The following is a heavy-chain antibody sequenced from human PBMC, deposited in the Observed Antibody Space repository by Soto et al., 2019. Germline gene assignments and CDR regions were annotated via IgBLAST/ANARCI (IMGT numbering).Heavy chain of an antibody. CDR2: IRSKANSYAT. J-gene: IGHJ4*02. Sequence: EVQLVESGGGLVQPGGSLKLSCAASGFTFSGSAMHWVRQASGKGLEWVGRIRSKANSYATAYAASGKGRFTISRDDSKNTAYLQMNSLKTEDTAVYYWTRDYGDYPDYWGQGTLFTVSS. D-gene: IGHD4-17*01. V-gene: IGHV3-73*01. CDR1: GFTFSGSA. CDR3: TRDYGDYPDY.